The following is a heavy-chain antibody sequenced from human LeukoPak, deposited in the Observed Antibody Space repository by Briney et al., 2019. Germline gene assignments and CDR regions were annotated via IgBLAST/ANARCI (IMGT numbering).Heavy chain of an antibody. CDR3: ARALSQTQWLVNGWFDP. CDR1: GFTFSSYA. CDR2: ISGSGTNT. J-gene: IGHJ5*02. V-gene: IGHV3-23*01. Sequence: GGSLRLSCAASGFTFSSYAMSWVRQAPGKGLEWVSSISGSGTNTDYADSVKGRFTISRDNFKNTLFLQMNSLRAEDTAVYYCARALSQTQWLVNGWFDPWGQGTLVTVSS. D-gene: IGHD6-19*01.